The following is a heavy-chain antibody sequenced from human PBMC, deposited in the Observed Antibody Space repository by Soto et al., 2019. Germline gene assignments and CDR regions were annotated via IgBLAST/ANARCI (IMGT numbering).Heavy chain of an antibody. CDR3: ARDYDFWRGYYYYYYGMDV. V-gene: IGHV3-30-3*01. J-gene: IGHJ6*02. CDR1: GFTFSSYA. Sequence: QVQLVESGGGVVQPGRSLRLSCAASGFTFSSYAMHWVRQAPGKGLEWVAVISYDGSNKYYADSVKGRFTISRDNSKNTLYLQMNSLRAEDTAVYYCARDYDFWRGYYYYYYGMDVWCQGTTVTVSS. CDR2: ISYDGSNK. D-gene: IGHD3-3*01.